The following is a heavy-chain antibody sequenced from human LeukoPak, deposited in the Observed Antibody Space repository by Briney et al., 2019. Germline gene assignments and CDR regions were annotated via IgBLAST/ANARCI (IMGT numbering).Heavy chain of an antibody. J-gene: IGHJ6*02. V-gene: IGHV1-69*13. D-gene: IGHD3-10*01. CDR1: GGTFSSYA. Sequence: SVKVSCKASGGTFSSYAISWVRQAPGQGLEWMGGIIPIFGTANYAQKFQGRVTITADESTSTAYMELSSLRSEDTAVYYCARAVGSGRPSCGMDVWGQGTTVTVSS. CDR3: ARAVGSGRPSCGMDV. CDR2: IIPIFGTA.